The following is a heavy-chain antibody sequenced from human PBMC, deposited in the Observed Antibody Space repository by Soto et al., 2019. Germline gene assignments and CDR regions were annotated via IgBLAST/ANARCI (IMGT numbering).Heavy chain of an antibody. Sequence: PGGSLRLSCVASGFRFSSYGMNWVRQAPGKGLEWVSSIDSSSTYIYYADAVKGRFTISRDNAKNSLYLQMNSLRAEDTAVYYCARVVHFDSSGFGLWGQGTLVTVS. D-gene: IGHD3-22*01. CDR1: GFRFSSYG. CDR2: IDSSSTYI. J-gene: IGHJ3*01. V-gene: IGHV3-21*01. CDR3: ARVVHFDSSGFGL.